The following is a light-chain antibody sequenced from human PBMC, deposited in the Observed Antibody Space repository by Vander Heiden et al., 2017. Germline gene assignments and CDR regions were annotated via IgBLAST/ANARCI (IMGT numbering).Light chain of an antibody. CDR2: RNT. V-gene: IGLV1-47*01. Sequence: QSVLTQPPSASGTRGQRVTISCSGSSSNIGSNYVYWYQQIPGTAPKLLIYRNTERPSGVPDRFSGSKSGTSASLAIGGLRSEDEADYFCATWDDTFNGVVFGGGTKLTVL. CDR1: SSNIGSNY. CDR3: ATWDDTFNGVV. J-gene: IGLJ2*01.